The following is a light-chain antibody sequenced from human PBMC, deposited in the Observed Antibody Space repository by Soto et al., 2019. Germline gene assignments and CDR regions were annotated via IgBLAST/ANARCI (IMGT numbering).Light chain of an antibody. Sequence: EILLTQSPATLSLSPGERATLSCRASQSVSSYLLWYQQKPGQAPRLLIYDASNRATGIPARFSGSGSETDFTLTISSLEPEDFAVYYCQQYGSSPITFGQGTRLEIK. V-gene: IGKV3-11*01. CDR3: QQYGSSPIT. CDR2: DAS. CDR1: QSVSSY. J-gene: IGKJ5*01.